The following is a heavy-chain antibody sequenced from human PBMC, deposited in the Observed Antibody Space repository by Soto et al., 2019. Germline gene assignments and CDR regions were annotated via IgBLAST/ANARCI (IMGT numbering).Heavy chain of an antibody. J-gene: IGHJ5*02. V-gene: IGHV4-30-4*01. CDR2: IYYSGST. CDR3: ASSYREGATEGAYNWFDP. D-gene: IGHD1-26*01. CDR1: GGSISSGDYY. Sequence: SETLSLTCTVSGGSISSGDYYWSWIRQSPGKGLEWIGYIYYSGSTYYNPSLKSRVTISVDTSKNQFSLKLSSVTAADTAVYYCASSYREGATEGAYNWFDPWGQGTLVTVSS.